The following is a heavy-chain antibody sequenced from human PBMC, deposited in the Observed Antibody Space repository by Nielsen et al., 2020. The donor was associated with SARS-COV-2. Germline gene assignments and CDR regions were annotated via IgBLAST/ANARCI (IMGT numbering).Heavy chain of an antibody. V-gene: IGHV1-69*13. Sequence: SVKVSCKASGGTFSSYAISWVRQAPGQGLEWMGGIIPIFGTANYAQKFQGRVTITADESTSTAYMELSSLRSEDTAVYYCARDYGGQYSSGCLSDWGQGTLVTVSS. CDR2: IIPIFGTA. D-gene: IGHD6-19*01. J-gene: IGHJ4*02. CDR3: ARDYGGQYSSGCLSD. CDR1: GGTFSSYA.